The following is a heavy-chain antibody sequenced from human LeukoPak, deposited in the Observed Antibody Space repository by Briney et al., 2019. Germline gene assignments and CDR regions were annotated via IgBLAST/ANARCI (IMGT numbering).Heavy chain of an antibody. J-gene: IGHJ6*03. CDR3: ARGYNWGSPTRNFYYLDV. CDR2: IYTSGST. V-gene: IGHV4-4*07. D-gene: IGHD7-27*01. Sequence: PSETLSLTCTVSGGSISSYYWSWIRQPAGKGLEWIGRIYTSGSTNYNPSLKSQVTMSVDTSKNQFSLKLRSVTAADTAVYYCARGYNWGSPTRNFYYLDVWGKGTTVTVSS. CDR1: GGSISSYY.